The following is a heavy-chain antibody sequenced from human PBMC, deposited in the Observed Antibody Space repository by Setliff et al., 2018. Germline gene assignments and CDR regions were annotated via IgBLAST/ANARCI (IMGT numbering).Heavy chain of an antibody. CDR2: IYYSGTT. D-gene: IGHD2-2*01. Sequence: SETLSLTCAVSDFSVGSVYYWGWIRQPPGRGLEWIANIYYSGTTHYSPSFESRVTMSVDTSKNQFSLNLSSVTASDTALYYCARTSTGRYFDLWGRGTLVTVSS. J-gene: IGHJ2*01. CDR1: DFSVGSVYY. V-gene: IGHV4-38-2*01. CDR3: ARTSTGRYFDL.